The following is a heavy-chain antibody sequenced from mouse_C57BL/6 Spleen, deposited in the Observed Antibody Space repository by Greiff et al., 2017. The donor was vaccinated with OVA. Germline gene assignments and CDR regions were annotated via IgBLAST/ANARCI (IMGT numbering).Heavy chain of an antibody. CDR2: IWSGGST. J-gene: IGHJ1*03. CDR3: ARIPYGSSYYWYFDV. CDR1: GFSLTSYG. V-gene: IGHV2-2*01. D-gene: IGHD1-1*01. Sequence: VMLVESGPGLVQPSQSLSITCTVSGFSLTSYGVHWVRQSPGKGLEWLGVIWSGGSTDYNAAFISRLSISKDKSKSQVFFKMNSLQADDTAIYYCARIPYGSSYYWYFDVWGTGTTVTVSS.